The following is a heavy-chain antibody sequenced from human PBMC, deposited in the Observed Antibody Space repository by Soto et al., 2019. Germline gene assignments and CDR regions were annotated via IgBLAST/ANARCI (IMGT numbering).Heavy chain of an antibody. CDR3: VRGQTRITIFGVVIIEVDY. Sequence: GGSLRLSCAAPGFTFSSSWMHWVCQAPEKGLEWVADIKCDGSEKYYVDSVKGRLTISRDNAKNSLYLQVNSLRAEDMTVYYCVRGQTRITIFGVVIIEVDYWGQGTLVTV. D-gene: IGHD3-3*01. CDR1: GFTFSSSW. J-gene: IGHJ4*02. V-gene: IGHV3-7*03. CDR2: IKCDGSEK.